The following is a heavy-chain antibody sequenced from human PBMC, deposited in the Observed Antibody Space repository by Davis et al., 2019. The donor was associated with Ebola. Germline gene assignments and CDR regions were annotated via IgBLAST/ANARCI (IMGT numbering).Heavy chain of an antibody. CDR3: AKGDYDFWSGYKAGRYGMDV. CDR2: ISGSGGST. D-gene: IGHD3-3*01. J-gene: IGHJ6*02. V-gene: IGHV3-23*01. CDR1: GFTFSSYA. Sequence: GESLKISCAASGFTFSSYAMSWVRQAPGKGLEWVSAISGSGGSTYYADSVKGRFTISRDNSKNTLYLQMNSLRAEDTAVYYCAKGDYDFWSGYKAGRYGMDVWGQGTTVTVSS.